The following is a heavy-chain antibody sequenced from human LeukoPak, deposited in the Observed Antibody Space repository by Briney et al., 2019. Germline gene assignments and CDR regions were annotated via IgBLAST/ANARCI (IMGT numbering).Heavy chain of an antibody. CDR3: ARGGRRIAAAGTGFGDY. D-gene: IGHD6-13*01. Sequence: SETLSLTCAVYGGSFSGYYWSWIRQPPGKGLEWIGEINHSGSTNYSPSLKSRVTISVDTSKNQFSLKLSSVTAADTAVYYCARGGRRIAAAGTGFGDYWGQGTLVTVSS. CDR1: GGSFSGYY. J-gene: IGHJ4*02. CDR2: INHSGST. V-gene: IGHV4-34*01.